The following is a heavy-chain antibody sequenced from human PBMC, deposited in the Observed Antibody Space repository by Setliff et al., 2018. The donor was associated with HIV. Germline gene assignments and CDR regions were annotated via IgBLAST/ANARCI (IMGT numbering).Heavy chain of an antibody. CDR1: GFTFSSYG. V-gene: IGHV3-33*08. Sequence: GESLKISCAASGFTFSSYGMHWVRQAPGEGLEWVAVIWYDGSNKYYADSVKGRFTISRDNSKNTLYLQMNSLRAEDTAVYYCARGCHPRVGAYYYGSGSPRGSYYYYYMDVWGKGTTVTVSS. J-gene: IGHJ6*03. D-gene: IGHD3-10*01. CDR3: ARGCHPRVGAYYYGSGSPRGSYYYYYMDV. CDR2: IWYDGSNK.